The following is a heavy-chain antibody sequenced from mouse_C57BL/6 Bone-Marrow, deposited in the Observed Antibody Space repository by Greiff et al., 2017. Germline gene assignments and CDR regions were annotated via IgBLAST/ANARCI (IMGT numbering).Heavy chain of an antibody. D-gene: IGHD3-3*01. Sequence: VQLQQSGAELVRPGASVKLSCTASGFNIKDDYMHWVKQRPEQGLEWIGWIDPENGSPEYAPKFPGKATITADPSSNTAYMQLSSLTSEDTAVYYCTTGCKTSFAYWGQGTLVTVSA. V-gene: IGHV14-4*01. CDR2: IDPENGSP. CDR1: GFNIKDDY. J-gene: IGHJ3*01. CDR3: TTGCKTSFAY.